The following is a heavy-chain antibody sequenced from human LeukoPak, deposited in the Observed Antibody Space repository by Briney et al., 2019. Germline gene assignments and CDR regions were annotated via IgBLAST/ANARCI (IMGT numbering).Heavy chain of an antibody. Sequence: PSETLSLTCTVSGYSISSGYYWGWIRQPPGKGLEWIGSIYHSGSTYYSPSLKSRVAISVDTSKNQFSLKLSSVTAADTAVYYCSRALDYYDSSGYYSYYYYFDVWGKGTTVTVSS. CDR1: GYSISSGYY. D-gene: IGHD3-22*01. J-gene: IGHJ6*03. CDR2: IYHSGST. V-gene: IGHV4-38-2*02. CDR3: SRALDYYDSSGYYSYYYYFDV.